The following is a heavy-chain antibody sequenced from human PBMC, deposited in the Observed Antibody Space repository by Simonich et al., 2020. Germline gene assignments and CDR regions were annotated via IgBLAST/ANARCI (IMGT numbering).Heavy chain of an antibody. J-gene: IGHJ3*02. Sequence: EVQLVESGGGLVQPGGSLRLSCAASGFTFSSNWMSWVRQAPWEGREVVANIKQDGRWKYYVDSVKGRFTISGDNAKNSLYLQMNSLRAEDTAVYYCAREGIAARDAFDIWGQGTMVTVSS. CDR3: AREGIAARDAFDI. V-gene: IGHV3-7*01. CDR1: GFTFSSNW. D-gene: IGHD6-6*01. CDR2: IKQDGRWK.